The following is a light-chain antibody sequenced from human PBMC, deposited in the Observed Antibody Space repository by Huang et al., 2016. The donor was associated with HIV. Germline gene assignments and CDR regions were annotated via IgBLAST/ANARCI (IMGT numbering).Light chain of an antibody. CDR1: QSISIN. J-gene: IGKJ1*01. Sequence: EIVMTQSPATLSVSPGERATLSCRASQSISINLAWYQQKPGQAPRLLIYAASTRATGIPARFSGSGSGTEFTLTISSLQSEDFAVYYCQQYNNWPRTFGQGTKVEIK. V-gene: IGKV3-15*01. CDR2: AAS. CDR3: QQYNNWPRT.